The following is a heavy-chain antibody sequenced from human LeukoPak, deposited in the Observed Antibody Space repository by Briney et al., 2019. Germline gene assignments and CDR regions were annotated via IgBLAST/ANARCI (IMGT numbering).Heavy chain of an antibody. CDR3: ARRVYSGYDPGNAFDI. D-gene: IGHD5-12*01. CDR1: GGTFSSYA. V-gene: IGHV1-69*04. CDR2: IIPILGIA. Sequence: ASVKVSCKASGGTFSSYAISWVRQAPGQGLEWMGRIIPILGIANYAQKFQGRVTITADKSTSTAYMELSSLRSEDTGVYYCARRVYSGYDPGNAFDIWGQGTMVTVSS. J-gene: IGHJ3*02.